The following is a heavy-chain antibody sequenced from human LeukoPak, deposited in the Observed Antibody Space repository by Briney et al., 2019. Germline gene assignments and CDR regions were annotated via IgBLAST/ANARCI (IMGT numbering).Heavy chain of an antibody. CDR1: GFTFNTYT. CDR2: MPYDRSNE. V-gene: IGHV3-30*04. Sequence: GRSLRLSCAASGFTFNTYTMHWVRQAPGEGLQWAALMPYDRSNEHYADSVKGRFTISRDNSKNTLYLQMTSLRLEDTAVYYCAREGSRSDDAFDIWGQGTLVTVSS. J-gene: IGHJ3*02. CDR3: AREGSRSDDAFDI.